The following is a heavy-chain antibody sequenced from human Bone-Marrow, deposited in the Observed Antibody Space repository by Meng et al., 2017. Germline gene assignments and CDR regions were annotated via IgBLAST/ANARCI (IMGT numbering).Heavy chain of an antibody. CDR2: ISWNSGSI. V-gene: IGHV3-9*01. D-gene: IGHD3-10*01. J-gene: IGHJ4*02. CDR3: AKDISASGTYYIDY. Sequence: SLRLSCAVSGFTFDDYAMHWVRQAPGKGLEWVSGISWNSGSIGYADSVKGRFTISRDNAKNSLYLQMNTLRAEDTALYYCAKDISASGTYYIDYWGQGTLVTVSS. CDR1: GFTFDDYA.